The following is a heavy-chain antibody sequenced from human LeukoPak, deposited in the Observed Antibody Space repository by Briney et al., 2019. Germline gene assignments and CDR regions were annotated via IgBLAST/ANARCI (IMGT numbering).Heavy chain of an antibody. CDR3: ARGYGDYGLHYYYYGMDV. J-gene: IGHJ6*02. Sequence: SETLSLTCTVSGGSISSYYWSWIRQPPGKGLEWIGYIYYSGSTNYNPSLKSRVTISGDTSKNQFSLKLTSVTAADTAVYYCARGYGDYGLHYYYYGMDVWGQGTTVTVSS. D-gene: IGHD4-17*01. V-gene: IGHV4-59*01. CDR1: GGSISSYY. CDR2: IYYSGST.